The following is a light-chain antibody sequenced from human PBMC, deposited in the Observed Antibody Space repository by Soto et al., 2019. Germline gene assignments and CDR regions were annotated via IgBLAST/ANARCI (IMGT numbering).Light chain of an antibody. CDR2: VAS. J-gene: IGKJ4*01. CDR3: QQSSSTPQT. CDR1: QSVGTY. V-gene: IGKV1-39*01. Sequence: DIQMTQSPSSLSASVGDRVIITCRASQSVGTYVSWYQQKEGKAPKLLINVASTLQSGVPSRFSGSGSGTDFTLAISSLQPEDFATYYCQQSSSTPQTFGGGNKVDIK.